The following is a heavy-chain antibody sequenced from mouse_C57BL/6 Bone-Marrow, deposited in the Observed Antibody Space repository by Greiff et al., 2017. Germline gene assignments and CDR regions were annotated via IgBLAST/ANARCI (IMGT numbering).Heavy chain of an antibody. D-gene: IGHD1-1*01. J-gene: IGHJ2*01. Sequence: QVQLQQSGAELARPGASVKLSCKASGYTFTSYGIRWVKQRTGQGLEWIGEIYPRSGNTYYNEKFKGKATLTADKSSSTAYMELRSLTSADSAVYFCARWKYYGSNYGYWGKGTTLTVSS. CDR3: ARWKYYGSNYGY. CDR2: IYPRSGNT. CDR1: GYTFTSYG. V-gene: IGHV1-81*01.